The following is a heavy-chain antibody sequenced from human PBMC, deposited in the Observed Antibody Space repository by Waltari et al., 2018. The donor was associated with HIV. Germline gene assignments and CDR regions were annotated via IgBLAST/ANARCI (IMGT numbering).Heavy chain of an antibody. CDR1: GGTFSSNA. J-gene: IGHJ2*01. V-gene: IGHV1-69*01. Sequence: QVQLVQYGAEVKKPGSSVKVSCKASGGTFSSNAISGVRQAPGQGLEWMGGIIPIFGTANYAQKFHGRVTITAGESTSTAYMELSSLRSEDTAVYYCARVVVVVPADGWYFDLWGRGTLVTVSS. CDR3: ARVVVVVPADGWYFDL. D-gene: IGHD2-2*01. CDR2: IIPIFGTA.